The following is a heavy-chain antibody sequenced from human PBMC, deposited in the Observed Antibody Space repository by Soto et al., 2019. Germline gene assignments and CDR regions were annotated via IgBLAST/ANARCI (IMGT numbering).Heavy chain of an antibody. CDR1: GGSVSNKTYY. D-gene: IGHD4-17*01. CDR2: VYYSGTT. Sequence: PSETLSLTCSVSGGSVSNKTYYWSWVRQPPGKRLEWIGYVYYSGTTNYNPSLKSRVTISVDLSKNQFSLRLSSVTTADTALYYCARTTAVPNPPRSRYFFDYWGQGTLVTVSS. J-gene: IGHJ4*02. CDR3: ARTTAVPNPPRSRYFFDY. V-gene: IGHV4-61*01.